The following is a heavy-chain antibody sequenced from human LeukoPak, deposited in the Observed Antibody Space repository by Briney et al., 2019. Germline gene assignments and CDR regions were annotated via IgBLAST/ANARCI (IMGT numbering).Heavy chain of an antibody. D-gene: IGHD3-22*01. J-gene: IGHJ4*02. CDR2: FDPEDGET. CDR1: VYTLTELS. V-gene: IGHV1-24*01. Sequence: ASVTVSCTVSVYTLTELSMHWVRQAPGKGLEWMGGFDPEDGETIYAQKFQARVTMTEDTSTDTAYMELSSLRSEDTAVYYCATKPGTYYYDSSGYLDYWGQGTLVTVSS. CDR3: ATKPGTYYYDSSGYLDY.